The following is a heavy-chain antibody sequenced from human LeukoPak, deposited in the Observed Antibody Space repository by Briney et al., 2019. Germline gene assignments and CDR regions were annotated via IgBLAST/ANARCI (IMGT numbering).Heavy chain of an antibody. CDR1: GGSFSGYY. Sequence: SETLSLTCAVYGGSFSGYYWSWIRQPPGKGLEWIGEINHSGSTNYNPSLKSRVTISVGTSKNQFSLKLSSVTAADTAVYYCARVLYDSSGYARDYFDYWGQGTLVTVSS. V-gene: IGHV4-34*01. J-gene: IGHJ4*02. D-gene: IGHD3-22*01. CDR3: ARVLYDSSGYARDYFDY. CDR2: INHSGST.